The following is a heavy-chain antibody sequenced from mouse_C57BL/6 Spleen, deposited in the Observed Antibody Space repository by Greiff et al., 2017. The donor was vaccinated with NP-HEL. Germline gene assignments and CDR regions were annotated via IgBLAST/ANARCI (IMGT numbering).Heavy chain of an antibody. CDR3: AREGYYYGSSPYYFDY. D-gene: IGHD1-1*01. V-gene: IGHV1-55*01. CDR2: IYPGSGST. CDR1: GYTFTSYW. Sequence: QVHVKQPGAELVKPGASVKMSCKASGYTFTSYWITWVKQRPGQGLEWIGDIYPGSGSTNYNEKFKSKATLTVDTSSSTAYMQLSSLTSEDSAVYYCAREGYYYGSSPYYFDYWGQGTTLTVSS. J-gene: IGHJ2*01.